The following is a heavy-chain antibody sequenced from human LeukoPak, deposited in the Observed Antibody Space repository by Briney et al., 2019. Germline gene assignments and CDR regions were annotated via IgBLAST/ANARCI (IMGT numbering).Heavy chain of an antibody. CDR3: ASVEDYFDY. V-gene: IGHV1-2*02. CDR1: GYTFTSYD. CDR2: MNPNSGGT. Sequence: ASVKVSCKASGYTFTSYDINWVRQATGQGLEWMGWMNPNSGGTNYAQKFQGRVTMTRDTSISTAYMELSRLRSDDTAVYYCASVEDYFDYWGQGTLVTVSS. J-gene: IGHJ4*02.